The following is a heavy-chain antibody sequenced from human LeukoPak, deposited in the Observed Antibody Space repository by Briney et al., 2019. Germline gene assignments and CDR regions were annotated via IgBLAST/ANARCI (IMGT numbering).Heavy chain of an antibody. V-gene: IGHV3-23*01. J-gene: IGHJ4*02. CDR3: AKDPITMIVSGHPGGDY. Sequence: PGGPLRLSCAASGFTFSSYAMSWVRQAPGKGLEWVSAISGSGGSTYYADSVKGRFTISRDNSKNTLYLQMNSLRAEDTAVYYCAKDPITMIVSGHPGGDYWGQGTLVTVSS. CDR1: GFTFSSYA. CDR2: ISGSGGST. D-gene: IGHD3-22*01.